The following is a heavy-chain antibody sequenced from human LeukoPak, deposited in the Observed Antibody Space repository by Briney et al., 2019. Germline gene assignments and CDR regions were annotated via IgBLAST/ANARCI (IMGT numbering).Heavy chain of an antibody. CDR2: ISYDGSNK. D-gene: IGHD2-2*02. CDR1: GFTFSSYA. V-gene: IGHV3-30*04. J-gene: IGHJ3*02. CDR3: AKVFNRYCSTTRCYMAAFDI. Sequence: GGSLRLSCAASGFTFSSYAMHWVRQAPGKGLEWVAVISYDGSNKYYADSVKGRFTISRDNSKNTLYLQMNSLRAEDTAVYYCAKVFNRYCSTTRCYMAAFDIWGQGTMVTVSS.